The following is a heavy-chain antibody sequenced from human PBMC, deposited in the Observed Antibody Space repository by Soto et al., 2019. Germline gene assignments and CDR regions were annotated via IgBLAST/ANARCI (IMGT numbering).Heavy chain of an antibody. J-gene: IGHJ4*02. CDR1: GFTFSSYA. D-gene: IGHD5-18*01. CDR3: AKDLRKLQLWSANDY. Sequence: VQLLESGGGLVQPGGSLRLSCAASGFTFSSYAMSWVRQAPGKGLEWVSAISGSGGSTYYADSVKGRFTISRDNTKSTLYLQMNGLRAEDTAVYYCAKDLRKLQLWSANDYWGQGTLVTVSS. CDR2: ISGSGGST. V-gene: IGHV3-23*01.